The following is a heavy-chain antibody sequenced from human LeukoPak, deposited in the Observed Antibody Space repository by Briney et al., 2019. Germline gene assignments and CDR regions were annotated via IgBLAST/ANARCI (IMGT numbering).Heavy chain of an antibody. Sequence: SETLSLTCTVSGGSISSYYWSWIRQPAGKGLEWIGRIYTGGSTNYNPSLKSRVTMSIDTSKNQFSLKLSSVTAADTAVYYCAREYYYDSSGYGAFDIWGQGTMVTVSS. CDR2: IYTGGST. D-gene: IGHD3-22*01. CDR3: AREYYYDSSGYGAFDI. CDR1: GGSISSYY. V-gene: IGHV4-4*07. J-gene: IGHJ3*02.